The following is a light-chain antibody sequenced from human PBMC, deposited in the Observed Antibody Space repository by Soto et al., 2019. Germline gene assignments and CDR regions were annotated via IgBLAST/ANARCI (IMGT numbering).Light chain of an antibody. Sequence: DIQMTQSPSSLSASVGDRVTITCRASQAIYNYLAWYQQKPGKVPTLLISAASTLQSGVPSRFSGSGSGTDFTLTISSLQAEEVATDYCQKFSAVPTYGGGTKVEI. CDR1: QAIYNY. J-gene: IGKJ4*01. CDR2: AAS. V-gene: IGKV1-27*01. CDR3: QKFSAVPT.